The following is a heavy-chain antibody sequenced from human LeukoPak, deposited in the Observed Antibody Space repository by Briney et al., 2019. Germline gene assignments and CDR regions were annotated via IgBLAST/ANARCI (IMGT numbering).Heavy chain of an antibody. CDR3: AKDQFVVVPATDALDI. D-gene: IGHD2-2*01. Sequence: PGGSLRLSCAAYGFTFSSYGMHWVRQAPGKGLEWVAFIRYDGSNKYYADSVKGRFTISRDNSKNTLYLQMNSLRAEDTAVYYCAKDQFVVVPATDALDIWGQGTMVTVSS. J-gene: IGHJ3*02. CDR2: IRYDGSNK. CDR1: GFTFSSYG. V-gene: IGHV3-30*02.